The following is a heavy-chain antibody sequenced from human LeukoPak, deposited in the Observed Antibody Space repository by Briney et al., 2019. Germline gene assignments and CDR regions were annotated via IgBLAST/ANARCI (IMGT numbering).Heavy chain of an antibody. CDR2: IYSGGST. Sequence: GGPLRLSCAASGFTASSSYMSWVRQAPGRGLEWVSVIYSGGSTYYADSVKGRFTVSRDNSKNTLYLQVNSLRAEDTAVYYCARDANGYGYNWGQGTLVTVSS. J-gene: IGHJ4*02. CDR1: GFTASSSY. D-gene: IGHD5-18*01. V-gene: IGHV3-66*01. CDR3: ARDANGYGYN.